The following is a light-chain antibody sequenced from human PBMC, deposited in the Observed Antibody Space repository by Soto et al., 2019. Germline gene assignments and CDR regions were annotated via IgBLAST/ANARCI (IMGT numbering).Light chain of an antibody. J-gene: IGKJ1*01. CDR3: HQYNSWPRT. CDR1: QSVSSN. V-gene: IGKV3-15*01. Sequence: EIVMTQSPATLSVSPGERATLSCRASQSVSSNLAWYQQKPGQAPRLLIYGASTRATGIPARFSGSGSATEFTLTISSLQSEDFAVYYCHQYNSWPRTFGQGTKVEIK. CDR2: GAS.